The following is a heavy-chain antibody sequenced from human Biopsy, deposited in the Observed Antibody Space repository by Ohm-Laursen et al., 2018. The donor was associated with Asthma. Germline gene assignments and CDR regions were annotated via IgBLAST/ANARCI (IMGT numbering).Heavy chain of an antibody. CDR2: VYYRGST. CDR3: ARGVDRVTGLLDHFDS. CDR1: GGFINNFY. Sequence: TLSLTCTVSGGFINNFYWSWTPPPPGKGLESIGHVYYRGSTNYNPSLKSRVTISIDASKNQFFLKLTSVTAADTSVYYCARGVDRVTGLLDHFDSWGQGTLVTVSS. D-gene: IGHD2-21*02. J-gene: IGHJ4*02. V-gene: IGHV4-59*01.